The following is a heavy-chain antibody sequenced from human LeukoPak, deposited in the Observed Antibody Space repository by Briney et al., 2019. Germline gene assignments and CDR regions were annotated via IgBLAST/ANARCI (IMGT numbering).Heavy chain of an antibody. D-gene: IGHD3-3*01. CDR1: GGSISSYY. Sequence: TSETLSLTCTVSGGSISSYYWSWIRQPPGKGLEWIGYIYYSGSTNYNPSLKSRVAISVDTSKNQFSLKLSSVTAADTAVYYCARDNYDFWSGTLDYWGQGTLVTVSS. J-gene: IGHJ4*02. V-gene: IGHV4-59*12. CDR2: IYYSGST. CDR3: ARDNYDFWSGTLDY.